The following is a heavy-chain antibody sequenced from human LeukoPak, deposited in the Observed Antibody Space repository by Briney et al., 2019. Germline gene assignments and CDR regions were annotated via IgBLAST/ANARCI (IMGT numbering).Heavy chain of an antibody. V-gene: IGHV1-46*01. CDR1: GYTFTSYY. CDR3: ARSYYHDSSDYYFPTDY. J-gene: IGHJ4*02. Sequence: ASVKVSCKASGYTFTSYYMRWMRQAPGQGLEWMGIINPSGGTTTYAQKFQGRVTMTRDTSTSTVYMELSSLRSEDTAVYYCARSYYHDSSDYYFPTDYWGQGTLVTVSS. CDR2: INPSGGTT. D-gene: IGHD3-22*01.